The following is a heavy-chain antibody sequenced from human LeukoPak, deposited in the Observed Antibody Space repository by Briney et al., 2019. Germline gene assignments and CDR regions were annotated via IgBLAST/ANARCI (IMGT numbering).Heavy chain of an antibody. CDR3: AGGLAVAADAFDI. CDR2: INHGGST. J-gene: IGHJ3*02. CDR1: GGSFSGYY. Sequence: SETLSLTCGVYGGSFSGYYWSWIRQPPGKGLEWIGEINHGGSTNYTPSLKSRVTISVDTSKNQFSLKLSSVTAADTAVYYCAGGLAVAADAFDIWGQGTMVAVSS. D-gene: IGHD6-19*01. V-gene: IGHV4-34*01.